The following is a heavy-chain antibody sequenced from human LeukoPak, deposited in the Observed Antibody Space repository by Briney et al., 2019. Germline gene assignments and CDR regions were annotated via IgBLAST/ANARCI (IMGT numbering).Heavy chain of an antibody. J-gene: IGHJ4*02. D-gene: IGHD1-26*01. CDR3: ARDGAGIDY. Sequence: SETLSLTCTVSGGSISSYYWSRIRQPPGKGLEWIGYIYYSGSTNYNPSLKSRVTISVDTSKNQFSLKLSSVTAADTAVYYCARDGAGIDYWGQGTLVTVSS. CDR2: IYYSGST. V-gene: IGHV4-59*01. CDR1: GGSISSYY.